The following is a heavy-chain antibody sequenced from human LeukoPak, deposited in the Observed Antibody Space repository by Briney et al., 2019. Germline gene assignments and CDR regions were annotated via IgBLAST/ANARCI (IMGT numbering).Heavy chain of an antibody. CDR1: GFTFSDYY. J-gene: IGHJ3*02. Sequence: GGSLRLSCAASGFTFSDYYMSWIRQAPGKGLEWVSYISSSGSTIYYADSVKGRFTISRDNAKNSLYLQMNSLTAEDTAVYYCASRLGGYCSSTSCYGAFDIWGQGTMVTVSS. CDR2: ISSSGSTI. D-gene: IGHD2-2*01. CDR3: ASRLGGYCSSTSCYGAFDI. V-gene: IGHV3-11*01.